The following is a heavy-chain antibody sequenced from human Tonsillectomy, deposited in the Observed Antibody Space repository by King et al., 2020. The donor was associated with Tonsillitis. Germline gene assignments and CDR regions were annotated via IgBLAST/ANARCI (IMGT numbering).Heavy chain of an antibody. CDR2: ISYDGRHK. CDR3: AKGNGYWRGATCPDLFDH. V-gene: IGHV3-30*18. Sequence: VQLVESGGGVVQPGRSLRLSCAASGFTFSRYGMHWVRQAPGKGLEWVTLISYDGRHKYYADSVKGRFTISRDNSKNTLYLQMNSLRAEDAAVYYCAKGNGYWRGATCPDLFDHWGQGTLVTVSS. CDR1: GFTFSRYG. J-gene: IGHJ4*02. D-gene: IGHD2-15*01.